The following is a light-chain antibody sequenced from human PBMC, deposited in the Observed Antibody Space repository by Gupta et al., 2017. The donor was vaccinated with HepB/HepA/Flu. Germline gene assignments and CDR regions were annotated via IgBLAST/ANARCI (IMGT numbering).Light chain of an antibody. CDR1: QSVSSS. CDR3: QQRSNWPLT. Sequence: PGERATLSCRASQSVSSSLAWYQQKPGQAPRLLIYDAFNRATGIPARFSGSGSGTDFTLTISSLEREDFAVYFCQQRSNWPLTFGPGTKVDI. V-gene: IGKV3-11*01. J-gene: IGKJ3*01. CDR2: DAF.